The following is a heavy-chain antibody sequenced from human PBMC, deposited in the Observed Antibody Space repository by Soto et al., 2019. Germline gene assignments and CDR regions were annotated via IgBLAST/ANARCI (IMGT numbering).Heavy chain of an antibody. CDR1: GYTFTSYD. Sequence: ASVKVSCKASGYTFTSYDINWVRQATGQGLEWMGWMNPNSGNTGHAQKFRGRVTMTRNTSISTAYMELSSLRSEDTAVYYCARGFMRFLEHFDYWGQGALVTVS. CDR3: ARGFMRFLEHFDY. D-gene: IGHD3-3*01. J-gene: IGHJ4*02. CDR2: MNPNSGNT. V-gene: IGHV1-8*01.